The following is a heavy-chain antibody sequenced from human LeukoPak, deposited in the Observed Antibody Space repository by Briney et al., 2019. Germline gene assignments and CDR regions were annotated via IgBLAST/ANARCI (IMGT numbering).Heavy chain of an antibody. CDR1: GFTFSSYW. CDR3: ARGNYYGMDV. Sequence: GGSLRLSCAASGFTFSSYWMHWFRQAPGKGLLWVSRINSDGTTTYYVDSVKGRFTISRDNAKNTLYLQVNSLRAEDTAVYYCARGNYYGMDVWGQGTTVTVSS. CDR2: INSDGTTT. V-gene: IGHV3-74*01. J-gene: IGHJ6*02.